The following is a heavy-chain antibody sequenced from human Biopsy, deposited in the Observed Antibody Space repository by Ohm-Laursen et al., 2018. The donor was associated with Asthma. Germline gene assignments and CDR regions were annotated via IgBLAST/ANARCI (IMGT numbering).Heavy chain of an antibody. Sequence: PPGTLSLTCSVSGGPITSSSYYWGWIRQPPGKGMEWIGSMYHSGSPYYHPSLKSRATISVDTSRNQLSLKMSSVTAADTAVYFCVRHQYSSSWSTFDYWGQGALVTVSS. CDR1: GGPITSSSYY. V-gene: IGHV4-39*01. J-gene: IGHJ4*02. CDR3: VRHQYSSSWSTFDY. CDR2: MYHSGSP. D-gene: IGHD3-22*01.